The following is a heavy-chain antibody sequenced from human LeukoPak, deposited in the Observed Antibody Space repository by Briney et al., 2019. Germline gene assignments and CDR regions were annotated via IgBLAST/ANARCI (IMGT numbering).Heavy chain of an antibody. Sequence: GGSLRLSCAASGFIFSSSWMTWVRQAPGKGLEWVANIKQDGREAYYVDSVAGRSTISRDNTKHSLYLQMNGLRDEDTAVYYCVRHQATTFDYWGQGTLVTVSS. D-gene: IGHD1-1*01. CDR1: GFIFSSSW. CDR2: IKQDGREA. V-gene: IGHV3-7*01. J-gene: IGHJ4*02. CDR3: VRHQATTFDY.